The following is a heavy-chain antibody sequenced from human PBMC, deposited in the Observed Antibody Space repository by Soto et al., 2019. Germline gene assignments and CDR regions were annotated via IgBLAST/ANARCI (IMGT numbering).Heavy chain of an antibody. V-gene: IGHV1-2*04. J-gene: IGHJ3*02. CDR2: INPNSGGT. Sequence: QVQLVQSGAEVKKPGASVKVSCKASGYTFTGYYMHWVRQAPGQGLEWMGWINPNSGGTNYAQKFQGWVTMTRDTSISTAYMELSRLRSDDTAVYYCARDLSGRDGYKPLDAFDIWGQGTMVTVSS. D-gene: IGHD5-12*01. CDR1: GYTFTGYY. CDR3: ARDLSGRDGYKPLDAFDI.